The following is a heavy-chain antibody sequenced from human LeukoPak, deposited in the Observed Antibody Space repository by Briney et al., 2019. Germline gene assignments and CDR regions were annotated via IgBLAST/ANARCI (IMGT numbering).Heavy chain of an antibody. D-gene: IGHD6-6*01. Sequence: GGSLRLSCAASGFTVSSDYITWVRQAPGKGLEWVSVVYSGGETYYAESVKGRFTVSRDNSKNTVYLQMNSLRTEDTAVYFCARGGIAARPSDSWGQGTLVTVSS. V-gene: IGHV3-66*01. CDR1: GFTVSSDY. J-gene: IGHJ4*02. CDR2: VYSGGET. CDR3: ARGGIAARPSDS.